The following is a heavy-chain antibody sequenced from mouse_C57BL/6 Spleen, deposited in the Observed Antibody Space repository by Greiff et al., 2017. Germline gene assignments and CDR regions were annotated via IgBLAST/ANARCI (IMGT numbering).Heavy chain of an antibody. CDR1: GFTFSNYW. V-gene: IGHV6-3*01. Sequence: EVMLVESGGGLVQPGGSMKLSCVASGFTFSNYWMNWVRQSPEKGLEWVAQIRLKSDNYATHYAESVKGRFTISRDDSKSSVYLQMNNLRAEDTGIYYCTGESNYFYFDYWGQGTTLTVSS. CDR3: TGESNYFYFDY. J-gene: IGHJ2*01. CDR2: IRLKSDNYAT. D-gene: IGHD2-5*01.